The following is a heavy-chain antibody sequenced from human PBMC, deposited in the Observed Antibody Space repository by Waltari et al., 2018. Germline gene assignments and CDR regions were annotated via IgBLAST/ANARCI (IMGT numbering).Heavy chain of an antibody. J-gene: IGHJ3*02. CDR3: AKDLAWELQGAFDI. Sequence: EVQLLESGGGLVQPGGSLRLSCAASGFTFSSYAMSWVPQAPGKGLEWVSVIYSGGSTYYADSVKGRFTISRDNSKNTLYLQMNSLRAEDTAVYYCAKDLAWELQGAFDIWGQGTMVTVSS. D-gene: IGHD1-26*01. CDR1: GFTFSSYA. V-gene: IGHV3-23*03. CDR2: IYSGGST.